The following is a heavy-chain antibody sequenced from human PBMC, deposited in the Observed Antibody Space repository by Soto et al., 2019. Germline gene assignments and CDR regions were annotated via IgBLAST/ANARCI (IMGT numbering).Heavy chain of an antibody. V-gene: IGHV1-18*01. CDR2: INAYNGNT. CDR1: GYTFTSYG. J-gene: IGHJ4*02. CDR3: ARDVGYGLIDG. D-gene: IGHD5-18*01. Sequence: QVQLVQSGGEVKKPGASVKVSCKASGYTFTSYGISWVRQAPGQGLEWMGWINAYNGNTNYAQKVQGRVTMTTDTCTGTAHMELRSLRSDEPAVYYCARDVGYGLIDGWGKGTVVTVCS.